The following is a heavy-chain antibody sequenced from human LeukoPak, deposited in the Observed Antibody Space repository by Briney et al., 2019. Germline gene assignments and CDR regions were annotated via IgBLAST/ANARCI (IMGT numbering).Heavy chain of an antibody. V-gene: IGHV4-39*07. CDR2: VYFDGGT. Sequence: SETLSLTCSVSGGSVTSGTYHWGWIRQPPGKGLEWIGSVYFDGGTHYNPSLQSRVTVSVDTSKNQFSLRLSSVTAADTALYYCARDHYYDGRGRFDPWGQGTLVTVSS. D-gene: IGHD3-16*01. J-gene: IGHJ5*02. CDR1: GGSVTSGTYH. CDR3: ARDHYYDGRGRFDP.